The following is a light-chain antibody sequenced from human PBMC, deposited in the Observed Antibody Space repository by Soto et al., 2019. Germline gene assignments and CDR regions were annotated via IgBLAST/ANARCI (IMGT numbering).Light chain of an antibody. Sequence: EIVLTQSPATLSLSPGERATLSCRASQGVRNYLAWYQQKPGQAPRLLIYDASTRATGIPARFSGTGYGTDFTLTISSLEPGDFAVYYCQQRSNWPLLTFGGGTNVEIK. CDR2: DAS. J-gene: IGKJ4*01. CDR3: QQRSNWPLLT. CDR1: QGVRNY. V-gene: IGKV3-11*01.